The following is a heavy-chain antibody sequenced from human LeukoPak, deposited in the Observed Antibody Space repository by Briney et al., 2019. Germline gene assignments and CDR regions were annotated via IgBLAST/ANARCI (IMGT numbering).Heavy chain of an antibody. D-gene: IGHD5-12*01. CDR1: GYTFTSYG. CDR2: ISAYNGNT. CDR3: ARDRNSGYDFIPYYYYYMDV. J-gene: IGHJ6*03. Sequence: GASVKVSCKASGYTFTSYGISWVRQAPGQGLEWMGWISAYNGNTSSAHKLQGRVTMTTDTSTSTAYMELRSLRSDDTAVYYCARDRNSGYDFIPYYYYYMDVWGKGTTVTVSS. V-gene: IGHV1-18*01.